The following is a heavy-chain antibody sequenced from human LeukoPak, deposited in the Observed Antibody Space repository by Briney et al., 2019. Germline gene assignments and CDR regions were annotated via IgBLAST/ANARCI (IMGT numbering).Heavy chain of an antibody. CDR2: ISYDGSNK. D-gene: IGHD3-10*01. V-gene: IGHV3-30-3*01. CDR3: ARDPYYYGSGSYYSRPGRGSYFDY. Sequence: GSLRLSCAASGFTFSSYAMHWVRQAPGKGLEWVAVISYDGSNKYYADSVKGRFTISRDNSKNTLYLQMNSLRAEDTAVYYCARDPYYYGSGSYYSRPGRGSYFDYWGQGTLVTVSS. J-gene: IGHJ4*02. CDR1: GFTFSSYA.